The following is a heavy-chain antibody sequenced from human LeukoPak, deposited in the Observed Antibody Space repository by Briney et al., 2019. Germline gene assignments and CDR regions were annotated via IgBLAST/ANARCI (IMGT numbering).Heavy chain of an antibody. CDR1: GFPFSSYA. Sequence: PGGSLRLSCAASGFPFSSYAMRWVRQAPGKGLEWVSAISGSGGSTYYADSVRGRFTISRDNSKNTLYLQMNSLRAEDTAVYYCAKERGAYYGMDGWGQGTTVTVPS. CDR2: ISGSGGST. V-gene: IGHV3-23*01. CDR3: AKERGAYYGMDG. J-gene: IGHJ6*02.